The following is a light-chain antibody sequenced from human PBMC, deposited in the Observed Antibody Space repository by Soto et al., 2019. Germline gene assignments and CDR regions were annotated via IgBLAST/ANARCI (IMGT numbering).Light chain of an antibody. CDR3: QSFDSSLRVYV. J-gene: IGLJ1*01. V-gene: IGLV1-40*01. CDR2: NNL. CDR1: SSNVGAGYE. Sequence: QSVLTQPPSVSRAPGQLVTISCTGSSSNVGAGYEVHWYKQLPGAAPTLVIFNNLNRPSGVPERFSGSKSGTSASLVISGLQAEDEADYYCQSFDSSLRVYVFGSGTKVTVL.